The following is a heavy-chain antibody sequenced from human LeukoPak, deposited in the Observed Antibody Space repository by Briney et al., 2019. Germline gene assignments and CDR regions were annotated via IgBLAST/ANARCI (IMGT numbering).Heavy chain of an antibody. D-gene: IGHD3-22*01. CDR1: GGSISSYY. J-gene: IGHJ3*02. Sequence: SETLSLTCTVSGGSISSYYWSWILQPPGKGLEWIGYIHYSGSTNNNPSLKSRVTISVDTSKNQFSLKLSSVTAADTAVYFCARGPYSYDSSGAFDIWGQGTMVTVSS. CDR2: IHYSGST. CDR3: ARGPYSYDSSGAFDI. V-gene: IGHV4-59*12.